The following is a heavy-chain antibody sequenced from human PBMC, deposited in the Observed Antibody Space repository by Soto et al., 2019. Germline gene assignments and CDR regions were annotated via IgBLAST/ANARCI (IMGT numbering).Heavy chain of an antibody. J-gene: IGHJ4*02. CDR3: ASRGSGSYYDY. D-gene: IGHD1-26*01. V-gene: IGHV3-23*01. Sequence: EVQLLESGGGLVQPGGSLRLSCAASGFTFSSYAMRWVRQAPVKGLEWVSAISGSGDSTYYADSVKGRFTISRDNSKNTLYLQMNRLRAVDTAVYYCASRGSGSYYDYWGQGTLVTVSS. CDR2: ISGSGDST. CDR1: GFTFSSYA.